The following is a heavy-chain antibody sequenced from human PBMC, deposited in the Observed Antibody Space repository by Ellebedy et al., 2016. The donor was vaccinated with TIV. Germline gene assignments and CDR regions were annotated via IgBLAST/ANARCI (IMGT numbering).Heavy chain of an antibody. CDR1: GFTFRNYA. J-gene: IGHJ4*02. Sequence: GGSLRLSXAVSGFTFRNYAMSWVRQAPGKGLEWVSGIGGSGDATYYADSVKGRFTISRDNAKNSLYLQMNSLRAEDTAVYYCARDAYSGYERNYFDYWGQGTLVTVSS. D-gene: IGHD5-12*01. CDR2: IGGSGDAT. V-gene: IGHV3-23*01. CDR3: ARDAYSGYERNYFDY.